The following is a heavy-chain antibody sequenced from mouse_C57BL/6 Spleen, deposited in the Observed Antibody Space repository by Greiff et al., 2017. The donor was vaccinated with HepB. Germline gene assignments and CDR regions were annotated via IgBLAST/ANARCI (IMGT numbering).Heavy chain of an antibody. CDR2: IYPGGGYT. CDR3: ARWGYGSSSSWFAY. D-gene: IGHD1-1*01. V-gene: IGHV1-63*01. CDR1: GYTFTNYW. J-gene: IGHJ3*01. Sequence: QVQLKESGAELVRPGTSVKMSCKASGYTFTNYWIGWAKQRPGHGLEWIGDIYPGGGYTNYNEKFKGKATLTADKSSSTAYMQFSSLTSEDSAIYYCARWGYGSSSSWFAYWGQGTLVTVSA.